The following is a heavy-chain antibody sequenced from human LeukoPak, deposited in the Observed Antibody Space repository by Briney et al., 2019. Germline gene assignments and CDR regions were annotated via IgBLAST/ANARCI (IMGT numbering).Heavy chain of an antibody. V-gene: IGHV3-7*01. CDR1: GFTFSNYW. D-gene: IGHD3-3*01. CDR2: IKQDGSEK. CDR3: ARRHPEWSMEY. J-gene: IGHJ4*02. Sequence: GGSLRLSCAASGFTFSNYWMNWVRQAPGKGLEWVANIKQDGSEKYYVDSVKGRFIISRDNAKNSLCLQMNSLRAEDTAVYYCARRHPEWSMEYWGQGTLVTVSS.